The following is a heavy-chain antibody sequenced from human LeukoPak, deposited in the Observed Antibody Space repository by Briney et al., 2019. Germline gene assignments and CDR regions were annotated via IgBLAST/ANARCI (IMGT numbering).Heavy chain of an antibody. J-gene: IGHJ4*02. CDR2: IIPIFGTA. CDR3: ARAGSSSEDY. D-gene: IGHD6-6*01. V-gene: IGHV1-69*01. Sequence: GASVKVSFKASGGTFSSYAISWVRQAPAQGLEWMGGIIPIFGTANYAQKFQGRATITADESTSTAYMELSSLRSEDTAVYYCARAGSSSEDYWGQGTLVTVSS. CDR1: GGTFSSYA.